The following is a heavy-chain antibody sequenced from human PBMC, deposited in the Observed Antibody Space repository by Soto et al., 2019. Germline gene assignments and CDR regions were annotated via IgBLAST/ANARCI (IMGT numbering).Heavy chain of an antibody. CDR3: ARAIFYYYYGMDV. CDR2: IYYSGST. CDR1: GGSISSSSYY. J-gene: IGHJ6*04. V-gene: IGHV4-39*07. Sequence: SETLSLTCTVSGGSISSSSYYWGWILQPPGKGLEWIGSIYYSGSTYYNPSLKSRVTISVDTSKNQFSLKLSSVTAADTAVYYGARAIFYYYYGMDVWCKGTAVTVVS.